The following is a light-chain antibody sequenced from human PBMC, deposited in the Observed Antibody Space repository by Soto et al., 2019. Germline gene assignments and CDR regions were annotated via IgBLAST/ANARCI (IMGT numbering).Light chain of an antibody. CDR2: GAS. V-gene: IGKV3-15*01. CDR3: KKYNNWTPYT. Sequence: EVVMTQSPATLSVSPGERATLSCRASQSVSSQLAWYQQKPGQAPRLLIYGASTRATGIPVRFSGSGSGTEFTLTISSMQYEDFAVYYCKKYNNWTPYTFGQGTKVEIK. J-gene: IGKJ2*01. CDR1: QSVSSQ.